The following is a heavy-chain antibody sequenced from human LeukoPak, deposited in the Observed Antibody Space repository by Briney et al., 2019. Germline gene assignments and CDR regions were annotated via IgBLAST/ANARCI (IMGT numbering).Heavy chain of an antibody. CDR3: CNLAGGAFDI. Sequence: GRSLRLSCAAAGFTVSTNYMSSVRQPPGNGLEWVSVIYSGGSTYYAASVKGRFTISRDNSKNTLYLQMNSLRAEDTAVYYCCNLAGGAFDIWGQGTMVTVSS. CDR2: IYSGGST. V-gene: IGHV3-66*01. D-gene: IGHD2/OR15-2a*01. CDR1: GFTVSTNY. J-gene: IGHJ3*02.